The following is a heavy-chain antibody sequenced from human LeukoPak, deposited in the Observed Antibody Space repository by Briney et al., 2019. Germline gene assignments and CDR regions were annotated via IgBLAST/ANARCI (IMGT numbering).Heavy chain of an antibody. CDR3: ARDREKGSSSEWAVPEH. CDR1: GYTFTSYA. D-gene: IGHD6-6*01. V-gene: IGHV1-3*01. J-gene: IGHJ1*01. CDR2: INAGNGNT. Sequence: ASVKVSCKASGYTFTSYAMHWLRQAPGQRLEWMGWINAGNGNTKYSQKFQGRVTITRDTSASTAYMELSSLRSEDTAVYYCARDREKGSSSEWAVPEHWGQGTLVTVSS.